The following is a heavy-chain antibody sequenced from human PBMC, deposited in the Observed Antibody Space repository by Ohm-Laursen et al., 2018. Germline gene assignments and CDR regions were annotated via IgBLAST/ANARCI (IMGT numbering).Heavy chain of an antibody. CDR3: AAEVGATTKRFDY. J-gene: IGHJ4*02. Sequence: ASVKVSCKASGYTFTGYYMHWVRQAPGQGPEWVGGVNPSSGNTKYAQNFQDRVTVTRDTSTSTLYMELTNLRSDDTAVYFCAAEVGATTKRFDYWGQGTLVTVSS. D-gene: IGHD1-26*01. CDR2: VNPSSGNT. CDR1: GYTFTGYY. V-gene: IGHV1-46*01.